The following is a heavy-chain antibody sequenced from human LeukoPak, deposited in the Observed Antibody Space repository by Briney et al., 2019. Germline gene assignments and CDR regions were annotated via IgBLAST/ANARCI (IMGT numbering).Heavy chain of an antibody. J-gene: IGHJ4*02. Sequence: PGGSLRLSCAASGFTFSSCSMNWVRQAPGKGLEWVSSISSSSSYIYYADSVKGRFTISRDNAKNSLYLQMNSLRAEDTAVYYCAKLRGPTSFFDYWGQGTLVTVSS. CDR2: ISSSSSYI. CDR1: GFTFSSCS. V-gene: IGHV3-21*04. D-gene: IGHD1-7*01. CDR3: AKLRGPTSFFDY.